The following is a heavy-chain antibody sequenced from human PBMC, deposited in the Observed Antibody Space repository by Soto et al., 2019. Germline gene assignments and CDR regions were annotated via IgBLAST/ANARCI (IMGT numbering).Heavy chain of an antibody. CDR2: LIGGHYGT. CDR1: GFTLQNYA. J-gene: IGHJ5*02. Sequence: PGGSLRLSCTASGFTLQNYAMAWVRQAPGKGLEWVSPLIGGHYGTAYSYSVKGRFTVSRDNSKNCLYLQMNSLGVEDTAMYFCAKGKSTGDIDWFDPWGQGSLVTVSS. V-gene: IGHV3-23*01. CDR3: AKGKSTGDIDWFDP. D-gene: IGHD3-10*01.